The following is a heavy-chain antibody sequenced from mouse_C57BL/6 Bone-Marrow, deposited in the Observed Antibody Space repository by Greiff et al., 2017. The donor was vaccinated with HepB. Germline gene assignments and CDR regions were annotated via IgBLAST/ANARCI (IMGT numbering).Heavy chain of an antibody. CDR3: ARDNYYGSRRTWYFDV. CDR1: GFTFSDYY. J-gene: IGHJ1*03. CDR2: INYDGSST. D-gene: IGHD1-1*01. V-gene: IGHV5-16*01. Sequence: EVQVVESEGGLVQPGSSMKLSCTASGFTFSDYYMAWVRQVPEKGLEWVANINYDGSSTYYLDSLKSRFIISRDNAKNILYLQMSSLKSEDTATYYCARDNYYGSRRTWYFDVWGTGTTVTVSS.